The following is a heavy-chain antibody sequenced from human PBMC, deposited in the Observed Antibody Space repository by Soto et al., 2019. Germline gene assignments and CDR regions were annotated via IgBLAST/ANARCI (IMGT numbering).Heavy chain of an antibody. CDR3: ARGNPFNYAGFDV. D-gene: IGHD3-16*01. CDR2: MNSKSGDT. V-gene: IGHV1-8*01. J-gene: IGHJ6*02. Sequence: QAHLEQSGAELKRPGASVKVSCKASGYTFSDFDINWLRQASGQGPEWMGWMNSKSGDTFFAQRFQGKFNMTWDTSLSTAYMEVGSMTSDDTAIYYCARGNPFNYAGFDVWGQGTTVAVSS. CDR1: GYTFSDFD.